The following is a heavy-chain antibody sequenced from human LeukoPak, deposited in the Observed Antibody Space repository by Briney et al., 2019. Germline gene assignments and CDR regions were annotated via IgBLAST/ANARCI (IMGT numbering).Heavy chain of an antibody. CDR1: GFTFSSYS. D-gene: IGHD6-19*01. Sequence: PGGSLRLSCAASGFTFSSYSMDWVRQAPGKGLEWVSSISSSSYIYYADSVKGRFTISRDNAKNSLYLQMNSLRAEDTAVYYCARGKYSSGWHADYWGQGTLVTVSS. J-gene: IGHJ4*02. CDR3: ARGKYSSGWHADY. V-gene: IGHV3-21*01. CDR2: ISSSSYI.